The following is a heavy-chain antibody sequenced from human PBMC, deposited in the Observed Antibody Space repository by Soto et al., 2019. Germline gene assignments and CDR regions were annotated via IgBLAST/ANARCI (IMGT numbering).Heavy chain of an antibody. V-gene: IGHV4-59*01. Sequence: SETLSLTCSVSGGSISSYYWSWIRQPPGKGLEWIGYIYYSGSTNYNPSLKSRVTISVDTSKNQFSLKLSSVTAADTAVYYCARGGPYYYYGMDVWGQGTTVTVSS. CDR3: ARGGPYYYYGMDV. CDR2: IYYSGST. J-gene: IGHJ6*02. CDR1: GGSISSYY.